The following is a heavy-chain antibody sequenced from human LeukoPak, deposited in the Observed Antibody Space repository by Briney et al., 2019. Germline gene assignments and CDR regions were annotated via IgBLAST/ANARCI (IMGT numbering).Heavy chain of an antibody. J-gene: IGHJ4*02. CDR2: IKSKTDGGTT. CDR3: TTLAAVCTNGVCYVSRDY. CDR1: GFTFSNAW. V-gene: IGHV3-15*01. Sequence: SGGSLRLSCAASGFTFSNAWMSWVRQAPGKGLEWVGRIKSKTDGGTTDYAAPVKGRFTISRDDSKHTLYLQMNSLKTEDTAVYYCTTLAAVCTNGVCYVSRDYWGQGTLVTVSS. D-gene: IGHD2-8*01.